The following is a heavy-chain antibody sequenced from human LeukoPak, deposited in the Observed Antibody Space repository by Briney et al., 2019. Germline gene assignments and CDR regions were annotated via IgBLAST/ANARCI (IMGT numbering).Heavy chain of an antibody. Sequence: ASVKVSCKASGYTFTTDYIHWVRQAPGQGLEWMGIINPSGGSTTYAQKFQGRVTMTRDTSISTAYMELSRLRSDDTAVYYCATTTAYSSNPTFDYWGQGTLVTVSS. CDR2: INPSGGST. CDR1: GYTFTTDY. D-gene: IGHD6-13*01. V-gene: IGHV1-46*01. CDR3: ATTTAYSSNPTFDY. J-gene: IGHJ4*02.